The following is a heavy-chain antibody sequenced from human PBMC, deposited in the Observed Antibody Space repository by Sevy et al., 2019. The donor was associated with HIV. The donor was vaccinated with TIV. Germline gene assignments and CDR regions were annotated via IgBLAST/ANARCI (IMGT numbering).Heavy chain of an antibody. J-gene: IGHJ4*02. D-gene: IGHD3-10*01. CDR1: GFTFSSYG. Sequence: GGSLRLSCAASGFTFSSYGMHWVRQAPGKGLEWVAVISYDGSNKNYADSVKGRFTISRDNSKNTLYLQMNSLRAEDTAVYYCAKGRVLLWFGELVSDFDYWGQGTLVTVSS. V-gene: IGHV3-30*18. CDR2: ISYDGSNK. CDR3: AKGRVLLWFGELVSDFDY.